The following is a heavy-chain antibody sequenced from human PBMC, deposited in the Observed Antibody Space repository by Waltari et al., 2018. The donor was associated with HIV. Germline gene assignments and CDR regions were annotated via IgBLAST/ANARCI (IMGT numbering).Heavy chain of an antibody. CDR3: ARIDENYYYGMDV. CDR2: IKQDGSEK. Sequence: EVQLVESGGGLVQPGGSLRLSWAASGLPFRSSWMSWVRQAPGKGLEWVANIKQDGSEKYYVDSVKGRFTISRDNAKNSLYLQMNSLRAEDTAVYYCARIDENYYYGMDVWGQGTTVTVSS. V-gene: IGHV3-7*01. J-gene: IGHJ6*02. CDR1: GLPFRSSW. D-gene: IGHD3-22*01.